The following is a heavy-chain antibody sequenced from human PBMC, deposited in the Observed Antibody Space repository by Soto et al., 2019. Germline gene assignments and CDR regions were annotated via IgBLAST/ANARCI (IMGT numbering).Heavy chain of an antibody. Sequence: GGSLRLTCPASELKIRTYSMPLVRHAPGKGLEWVSGLNGSGGSTSSADSVKGRFAISRDNSKNTLYLQMNSLRDGDTAVYYCARGFSAGKGSPPDYWGQGTLVTVSS. CDR2: LNGSGGST. J-gene: IGHJ4*02. CDR1: ELKIRTYS. V-gene: IGHV3-23*01. CDR3: ARGFSAGKGSPPDY. D-gene: IGHD3-10*01.